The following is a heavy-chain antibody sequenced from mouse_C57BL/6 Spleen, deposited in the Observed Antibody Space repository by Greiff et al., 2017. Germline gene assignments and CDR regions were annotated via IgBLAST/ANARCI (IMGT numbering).Heavy chain of an antibody. CDR2: IWSDGST. D-gene: IGHD2-10*01. J-gene: IGHJ4*01. CDR1: GFSLTSYG. CDR3: ARQGTLLPLAMDY. Sequence: QVQLQQSGPGLVAPSQSLSITCTVSGFSLTSYGVHWVRQPPGKGLEWLVVIWSDGSTTYNSALKSRLSISKDNSKSQVFLKMNSLQTDDTAMYYCARQGTLLPLAMDYWGQGTSVTVSS. V-gene: IGHV2-6-1*01.